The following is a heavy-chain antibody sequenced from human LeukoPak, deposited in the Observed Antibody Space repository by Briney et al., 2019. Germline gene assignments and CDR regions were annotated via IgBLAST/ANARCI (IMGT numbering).Heavy chain of an antibody. V-gene: IGHV3-21*06. J-gene: IGHJ4*02. D-gene: IGHD6-13*01. CDR2: ISSWSSYI. CDR1: GFTFSSYG. CDR3: ARVAYSSSWRERYKYYLDY. Sequence: GGSLRLSCAASGFTFSSYGMNWVRQTPGKGLEWVSSISSWSSYIYYADSVKGRFTISRDNAKTSLYQQMNSLRADDTAVYYCARVAYSSSWRERYKYYLDYWGQGTLVTVSS.